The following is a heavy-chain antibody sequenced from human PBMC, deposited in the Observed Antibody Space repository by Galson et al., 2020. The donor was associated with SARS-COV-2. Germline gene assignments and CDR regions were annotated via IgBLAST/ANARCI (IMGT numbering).Heavy chain of an antibody. Sequence: ASVKVSCKVSGYTLTELSMHWVRQAPGKGLEWMGWINTNTGNPTYAQGFTGRFVFSLDTSVSTAYLQISSLKAEDTAVYYCARVDDYGDNWYFDLWGRGTLVTVSS. V-gene: IGHV7-4-1*02. D-gene: IGHD4-17*01. CDR1: GYTLTELS. CDR2: INTNTGNP. CDR3: ARVDDYGDNWYFDL. J-gene: IGHJ2*01.